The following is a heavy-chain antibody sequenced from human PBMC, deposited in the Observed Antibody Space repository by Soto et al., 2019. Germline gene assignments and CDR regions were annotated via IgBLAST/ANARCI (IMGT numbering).Heavy chain of an antibody. CDR2: IYWDDDK. D-gene: IGHD3-3*01. J-gene: IGHJ6*02. CDR3: AHSTSTRHYDFWSGPRPDV. V-gene: IGHV2-5*02. Sequence: QITLKESGPTLVKPTQTLTLTCTFSGFSLSTSGVGVGWIRQPPGTALEWLALIYWDDDKRYSPSLKSRLTITKDTSKNQVVLTMTNMDPVDTATYYCAHSTSTRHYDFWSGPRPDVWGQGTTVTVSS. CDR1: GFSLSTSGVG.